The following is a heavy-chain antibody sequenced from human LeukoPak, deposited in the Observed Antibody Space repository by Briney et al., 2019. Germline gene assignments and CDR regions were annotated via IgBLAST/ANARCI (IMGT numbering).Heavy chain of an antibody. D-gene: IGHD2-2*01. V-gene: IGHV3-21*01. CDR3: TRDIVVVEQPSGAMGDAFDI. J-gene: IGHJ3*02. Sequence: GGSLRLSCAASGFSFSTYRMHWVRQAPGEGLEWVSSISTGSTYVYYADSVKGRFTISRDKTKNSLYLQMNTLRAEDTAVYYCTRDIVVVEQPSGAMGDAFDIWGQGTMVTVSS. CDR2: ISTGSTYV. CDR1: GFSFSTYR.